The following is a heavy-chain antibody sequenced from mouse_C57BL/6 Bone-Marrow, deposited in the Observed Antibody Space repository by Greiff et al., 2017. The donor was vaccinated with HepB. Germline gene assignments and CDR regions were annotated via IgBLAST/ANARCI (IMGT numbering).Heavy chain of an antibody. CDR1: GFSLTSYA. V-gene: IGHV2-9-1*01. J-gene: IGHJ2*01. Sequence: VQRVESGPGLVAPSQSLSITCTVSGFSLTSYAISWVRQPPGKGLEWLGVIWTGGGTNYNSALKSRLSISKDNSKSQVFLKMNSLQTDDTARYYCASPYSSGYVRYFDYWGQGTTLTVSS. CDR2: IWTGGGT. CDR3: ASPYSSGYVRYFDY. D-gene: IGHD3-2*02.